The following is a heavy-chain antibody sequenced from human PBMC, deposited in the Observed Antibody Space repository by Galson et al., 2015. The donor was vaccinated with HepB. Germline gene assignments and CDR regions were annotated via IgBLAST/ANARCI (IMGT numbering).Heavy chain of an antibody. J-gene: IGHJ4*02. D-gene: IGHD3-10*01. CDR2: IYPGDSDT. CDR3: ARGNLVRGVITDFDY. CDR1: GYSFTSYW. Sequence: QSGAEVKKPGESLKISCKGSGYSFTSYWIGWVRQMPGKGLEWMGIIYPGDSDTRYSPSFQGQATISADKSISTAYLQWSSLEASDTAMYYCARGNLVRGVITDFDYWGQGTLVTVSS. V-gene: IGHV5-51*01.